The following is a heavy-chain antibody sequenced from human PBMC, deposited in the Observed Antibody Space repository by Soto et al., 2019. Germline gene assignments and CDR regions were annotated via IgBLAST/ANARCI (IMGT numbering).Heavy chain of an antibody. V-gene: IGHV3-23*01. J-gene: IGHJ6*02. Sequence: GGSLRLSCAASGFTFSSYAMSWVRQAPGKGLEWVSAISGSGGSTYYADSVKGRFTISRDNSKNTLYLQMNSLRAEDTAVYYCANAPSSHDLRYYYYYGMDVWGQGTTVTVSS. CDR3: ANAPSSHDLRYYYYYGMDV. D-gene: IGHD3-16*01. CDR2: ISGSGGST. CDR1: GFTFSSYA.